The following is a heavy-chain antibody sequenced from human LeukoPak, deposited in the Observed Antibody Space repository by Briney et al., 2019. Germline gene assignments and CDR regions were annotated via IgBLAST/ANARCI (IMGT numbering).Heavy chain of an antibody. CDR2: IYYSGST. D-gene: IGHD5-18*01. J-gene: IGHJ4*02. Sequence: SETLSLTCTVSGGSISSYYWSWIRQPPGKGLEWIGYIYYSGSTNYNPSLKSRVTISVDTSKNQFSLKLSSVTAADTAVYYCARAGYNYGIDYWGQGTLVTVSS. V-gene: IGHV4-59*01. CDR3: ARAGYNYGIDY. CDR1: GGSISSYY.